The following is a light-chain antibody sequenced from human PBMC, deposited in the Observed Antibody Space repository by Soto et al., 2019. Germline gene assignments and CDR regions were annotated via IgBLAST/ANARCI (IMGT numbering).Light chain of an antibody. CDR3: QSYDATKQV. J-gene: IGLJ3*02. CDR1: SGSIASNY. Sequence: NFMLTQPHSVSESPGKTVIISCTRSSGSIASNYVQWYQQRPGSSPTTVIYEDNQRPSGVPDRFSGSIDSSSNSASRTISGLETEDEADYFCQSYDATKQVFGGGTKLTVL. V-gene: IGLV6-57*01. CDR2: EDN.